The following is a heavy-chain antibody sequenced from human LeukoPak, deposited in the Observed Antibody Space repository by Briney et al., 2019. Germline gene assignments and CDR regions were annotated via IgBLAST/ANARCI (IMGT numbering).Heavy chain of an antibody. D-gene: IGHD2-2*01. CDR2: INPNSGGT. CDR3: ASGTTDIVVVPATLRNYYFDY. J-gene: IGHJ4*02. Sequence: GASVKVSCKASGYTFTSYAMNWVRQAPGQGLEWMGWINPNSGGTNYAQKFQGRVTMTRDTSISTAYMELSSLRSEDTAVYYCASGTTDIVVVPATLRNYYFDYWGQGTLVTVSS. V-gene: IGHV1-2*02. CDR1: GYTFTSYA.